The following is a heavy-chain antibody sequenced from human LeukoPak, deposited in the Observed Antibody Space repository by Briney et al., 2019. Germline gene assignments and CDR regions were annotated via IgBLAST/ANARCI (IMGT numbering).Heavy chain of an antibody. V-gene: IGHV1-8*01. CDR3: ARVGGRIAARRGTFDY. D-gene: IGHD6-6*01. CDR1: GYTFTSYD. J-gene: IGHJ4*02. Sequence: GASVKVSCKASGYTFTSYDINWVRQATGQGLEWMGWMNPNSGNTGYAQKFQGRVTMTRNTSISTAYMELSSLRSEDTAVYYCARVGGRIAARRGTFDYWGQGTLVTVSS. CDR2: MNPNSGNT.